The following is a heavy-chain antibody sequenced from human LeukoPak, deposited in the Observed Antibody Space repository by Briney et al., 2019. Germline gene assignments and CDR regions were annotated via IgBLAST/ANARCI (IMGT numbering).Heavy chain of an antibody. CDR2: MSPKSDNT. J-gene: IGHJ3*02. CDR3: ARGTAVAGTSDAFDI. V-gene: IGHV1-8*01. D-gene: IGHD6-19*01. Sequence: GASVTVSLQSSVYTFTHYDIHWVRPATGQGLAWMGWMSPKSDNTGHAQKLQGRVTMTRNPSISTAYMELSGLGFEDTAVYYCARGTAVAGTSDAFDIWGQGTMVAVSS. CDR1: VYTFTHYD.